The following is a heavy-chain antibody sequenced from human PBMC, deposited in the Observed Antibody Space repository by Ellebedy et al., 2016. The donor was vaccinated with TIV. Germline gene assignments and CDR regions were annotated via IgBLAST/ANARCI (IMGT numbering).Heavy chain of an antibody. CDR1: GYTFTGYY. CDR2: INPSGGST. D-gene: IGHD1-26*01. V-gene: IGHV1-46*01. J-gene: IGHJ4*02. CDR3: ARGGGSYNLFDY. Sequence: ASVKVSXXASGYTFTGYYMHWVRQAPGQGLEWMGIINPSGGSTSYAQKFQGRVTMTRDTSTSTVYMELSSLRSEDTAVYYCARGGGSYNLFDYWGQGTLVTVSS.